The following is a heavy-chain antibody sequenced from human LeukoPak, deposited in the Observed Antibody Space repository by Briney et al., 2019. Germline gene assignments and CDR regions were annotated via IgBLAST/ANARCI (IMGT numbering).Heavy chain of an antibody. D-gene: IGHD6-19*01. Sequence: GASVKVSCKASGGTFSSYAISWVRQAPGQGLEWMGGIIPIFGTANYAQKFQGRVTITADESTSTAYMELSSLRSEDTAVYYCAGYSSGWYGWYFDLWGRGTLVTVSS. CDR1: GGTFSSYA. V-gene: IGHV1-69*13. CDR3: AGYSSGWYGWYFDL. J-gene: IGHJ2*01. CDR2: IIPIFGTA.